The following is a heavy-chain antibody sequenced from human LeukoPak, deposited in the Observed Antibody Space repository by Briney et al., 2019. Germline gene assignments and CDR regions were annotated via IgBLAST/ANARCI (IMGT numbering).Heavy chain of an antibody. CDR1: GYTFTSYG. V-gene: IGHV1-18*01. D-gene: IGHD3-10*01. Sequence: ASVKVSCKASGYTFTSYGISWVRQAPGQGLEWMGWITAYNGNTNYAQKLQGRVTMTTDTSASTAYMELRSLRSDDTAVYYCARDGPLFGSGSYYFDYWGQGTLVTVSS. CDR3: ARDGPLFGSGSYYFDY. CDR2: ITAYNGNT. J-gene: IGHJ4*02.